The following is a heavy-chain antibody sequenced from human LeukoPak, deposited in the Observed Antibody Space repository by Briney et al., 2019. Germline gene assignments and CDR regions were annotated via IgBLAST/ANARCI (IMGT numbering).Heavy chain of an antibody. CDR1: GFTFSSYE. Sequence: GGSLRLSCAASGFTFSSYEMNWVRQAPGKGLERVSYISSSGSTIYYADSVKGRFTISRDNSKNTLYLQMNSLRAEDTAVYHCAKKGGYSYGDPFDYWGQGILVTVSS. J-gene: IGHJ4*02. V-gene: IGHV3-48*03. D-gene: IGHD5-18*01. CDR2: ISSSGSTI. CDR3: AKKGGYSYGDPFDY.